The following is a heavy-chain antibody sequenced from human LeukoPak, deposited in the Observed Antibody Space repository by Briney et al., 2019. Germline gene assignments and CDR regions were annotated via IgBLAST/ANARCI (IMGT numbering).Heavy chain of an antibody. CDR2: IYYSGST. Sequence: PSETLSLTCTVSGGSISSGDYYWSWIRQPPGKGLEWIGYIYYSGSTYYNPSLKSRATISVDTSKNQFSLKLSSVTAADTAVYYCALRPRWSGYYMGRSPNYYGMDVWGQGTTVTVSS. CDR3: ALRPRWSGYYMGRSPNYYGMDV. V-gene: IGHV4-30-4*01. J-gene: IGHJ6*02. D-gene: IGHD3-3*01. CDR1: GGSISSGDYY.